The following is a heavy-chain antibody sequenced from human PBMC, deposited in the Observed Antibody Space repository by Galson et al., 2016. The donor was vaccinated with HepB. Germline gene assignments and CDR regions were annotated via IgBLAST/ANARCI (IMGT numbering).Heavy chain of an antibody. D-gene: IGHD3-9*01. Sequence: SLRLSCAASGFVFNSHSMNWVRQAPGKGLEWVAYISSSGSAIYYAASVKSRFTISRDNAKKSLFLQMNSLTDEDAAVYYCARDPHWRYFDRSRSQYYFYGMDVWGQGTTVTVSS. J-gene: IGHJ6*02. V-gene: IGHV3-48*02. CDR2: ISSSGSAI. CDR1: GFVFNSHS. CDR3: ARDPHWRYFDRSRSQYYFYGMDV.